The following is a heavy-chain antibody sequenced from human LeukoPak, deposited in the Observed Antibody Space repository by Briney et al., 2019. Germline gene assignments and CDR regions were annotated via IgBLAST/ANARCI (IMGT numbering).Heavy chain of an antibody. CDR2: INPNSGGT. V-gene: IGHV1-2*02. J-gene: IGHJ4*02. CDR3: ARTYYYGSGTYYGDY. Sequence: ASVKVSCKASGYTFTDYYVHWVRQAPGQGLEWMGLINPNSGGTNYAQKFQGRVTMTSDTSISTAHMELSRLRSDDTAVFYCARTYYYGSGTYYGDYWGQGTLVTVSS. CDR1: GYTFTDYY. D-gene: IGHD3-10*01.